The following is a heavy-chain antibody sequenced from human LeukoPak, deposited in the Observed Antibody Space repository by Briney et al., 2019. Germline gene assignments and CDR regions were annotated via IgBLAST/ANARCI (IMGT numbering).Heavy chain of an antibody. V-gene: IGHV3-9*01. J-gene: IGHJ4*02. CDR2: ISWNSGSI. CDR1: GFTFDDYA. D-gene: IGHD2-2*01. CDR3: AKEHCSSTSCFFGY. Sequence: PGRSLRLSCAASGFTFDDYAMHWVRQAPGKGLEWVSGISWNSGSISYADSVKGRFTISRDNAKNSLYLQMNSLRAEDTALYYCAKEHCSSTSCFFGYWGQGTLVTVSS.